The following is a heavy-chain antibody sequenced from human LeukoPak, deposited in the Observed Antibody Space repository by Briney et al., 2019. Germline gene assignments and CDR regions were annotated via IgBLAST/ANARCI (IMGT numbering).Heavy chain of an antibody. J-gene: IGHJ4*02. CDR2: IWYDGSNK. D-gene: IGHD6-13*01. CDR1: GFTFSSYG. CDR3: ARDKDSWYFDY. V-gene: IGHV3-33*01. Sequence: GGSLRLSCAASGFTFSSYGMHWVRQAPGKGLEWVAVIWYDGSNKYYADSVKGRFTISRDNSKSTLYLQMNSLRAEDTAVYYCARDKDSWYFDYWGQGTLVTVSS.